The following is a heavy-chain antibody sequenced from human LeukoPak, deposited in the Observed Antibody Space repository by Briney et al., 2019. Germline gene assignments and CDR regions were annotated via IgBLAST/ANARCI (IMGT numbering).Heavy chain of an antibody. Sequence: SETLSLTCTVSGGSISSSSYYWGWIRQPPGKGLEWIGSIYYGGSTYYNPSLKSRVTISVDTSKNQFSLKLSSVTAADTAVYYCARSTKLGYCSSTSCYKNAFDIWGQGTMVTVSS. CDR2: IYYGGST. J-gene: IGHJ3*02. CDR1: GGSISSSSYY. CDR3: ARSTKLGYCSSTSCYKNAFDI. V-gene: IGHV4-39*01. D-gene: IGHD2-2*02.